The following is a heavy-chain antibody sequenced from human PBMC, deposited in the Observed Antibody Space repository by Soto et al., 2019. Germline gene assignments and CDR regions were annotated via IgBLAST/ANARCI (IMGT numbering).Heavy chain of an antibody. V-gene: IGHV4-31*03. CDR2: IYYSGST. CDR1: GGSISSGGYY. D-gene: IGHD2-15*01. CDR3: ARGPTAAPPAPGPYCSGGSCYSGLDY. J-gene: IGHJ4*02. Sequence: QVQLQESGPGLVKPSQTLSLTCTVSGGSISSGGYYWSWIRQHPGKGLEWIGYIYYSGSTYYNPSLKSRVTISVDTSKNQFSLKLSSVTAADTAVYYCARGPTAAPPAPGPYCSGGSCYSGLDYWGQGTLVTVSS.